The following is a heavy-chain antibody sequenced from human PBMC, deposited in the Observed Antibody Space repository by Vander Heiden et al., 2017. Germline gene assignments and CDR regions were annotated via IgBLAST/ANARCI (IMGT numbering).Heavy chain of an antibody. Sequence: EVQLVEPGGGLVKPGGSLRLPWAASGFAFSTYTMNWVRQGPGKGLEWVSSISSTSNYINNADAVKGRFTISRDNARNSLYLQMNSLRAEDTAVYYCARVYDSSGYSPPFGYWGQGTLVTVSS. V-gene: IGHV3-21*01. CDR3: ARVYDSSGYSPPFGY. CDR2: ISSTSNYI. CDR1: GFAFSTYT. J-gene: IGHJ4*02. D-gene: IGHD3-22*01.